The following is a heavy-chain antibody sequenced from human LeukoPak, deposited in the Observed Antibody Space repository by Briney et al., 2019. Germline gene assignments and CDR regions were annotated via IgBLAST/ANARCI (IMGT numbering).Heavy chain of an antibody. Sequence: SETLSLTCAVYGGSFSGYYWSWIRQPPGKGLEWIGEINHSGSTNYNPSLKSRVTISVDTSKNQFSLKLSSVTAADTAVYYCARTMKQWLVPYYFDYWGQGTLVTVSS. CDR1: GGSFSGYY. CDR3: ARTMKQWLVPYYFDY. D-gene: IGHD6-19*01. J-gene: IGHJ4*02. V-gene: IGHV4-34*01. CDR2: INHSGST.